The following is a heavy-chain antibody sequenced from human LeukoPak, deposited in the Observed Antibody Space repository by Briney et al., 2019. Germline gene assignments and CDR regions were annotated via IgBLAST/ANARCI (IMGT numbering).Heavy chain of an antibody. J-gene: IGHJ4*02. CDR2: ISSSSSYI. CDR1: GFTFSSYS. D-gene: IGHD5-24*01. Sequence: GGSLRLSCAASGFTFSSYSMNWVRQAPGKGLEWVSSISSSSSYIYYADSVKGRFTISRDNAKNSLYLQMNSLRAEDTAAYYCARDLDPRDGYNRAFDYWGQGTLVTVSS. V-gene: IGHV3-21*01. CDR3: ARDLDPRDGYNRAFDY.